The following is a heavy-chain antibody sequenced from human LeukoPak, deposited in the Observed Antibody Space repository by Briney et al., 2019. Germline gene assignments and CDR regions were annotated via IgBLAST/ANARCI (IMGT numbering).Heavy chain of an antibody. CDR2: INEDGSIT. CDR3: ARDLGGIAGS. D-gene: IGHD1-26*01. Sequence: GGSLRLSCAASGFTFTRYWMHWVRQVPGKGLDWVSRINEDGSITTHADSVRGRFTISRDNARDTLYLQMNILRSEDTAVYYCARDLGGIAGSWGQGTLVTVSS. CDR1: GFTFTRYW. V-gene: IGHV3-74*01. J-gene: IGHJ4*02.